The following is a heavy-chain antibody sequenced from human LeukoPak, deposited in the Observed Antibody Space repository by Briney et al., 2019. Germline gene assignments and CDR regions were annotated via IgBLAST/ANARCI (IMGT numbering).Heavy chain of an antibody. V-gene: IGHV3-33*01. J-gene: IGHJ5*02. CDR1: GFTFSSYG. Sequence: GGSLRLSCAASGFTFSSYGMHWVRQAPVKGLEWVAVIWYDGSNQYYADSVKGRFTISRDNSKNTLSLQMNSLRAEDTAVYYCARGGSSWLTDNRFDPWGQGTLVTVSS. CDR3: ARGGSSWLTDNRFDP. CDR2: IWYDGSNQ. D-gene: IGHD6-13*01.